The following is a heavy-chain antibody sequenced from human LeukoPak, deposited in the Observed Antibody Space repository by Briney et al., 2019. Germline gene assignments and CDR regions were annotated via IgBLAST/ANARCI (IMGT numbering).Heavy chain of an antibody. Sequence: ASVKVSCKASGYTFTSYYMHWVRQARGQGLEWMGGIIPLFGTAKYAEKFQGRVTITTDASTSTVYMDLTSLTSADTAVYFCAAVHAPHYYYMDVWGRGTTVTVSS. V-gene: IGHV1-69*05. CDR3: AAVHAPHYYYMDV. D-gene: IGHD2-2*01. CDR2: IIPLFGTA. J-gene: IGHJ6*03. CDR1: GYTFTSYY.